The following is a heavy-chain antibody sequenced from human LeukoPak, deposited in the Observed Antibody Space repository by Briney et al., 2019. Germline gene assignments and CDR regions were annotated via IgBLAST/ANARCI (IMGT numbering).Heavy chain of an antibody. CDR3: AREGYCSSTSCYGVDY. D-gene: IGHD2-2*01. J-gene: IGHJ4*02. Sequence: ASVKVSCKASGYTFTGYYMHWVRQAPGQGLEWMGWINPNSGGTNYAQKFQGRVTMTRDTSISTACMELSRLRSDDTAVYYCAREGYCSSTSCYGVDYWGQGTLVTVSS. CDR1: GYTFTGYY. V-gene: IGHV1-2*02. CDR2: INPNSGGT.